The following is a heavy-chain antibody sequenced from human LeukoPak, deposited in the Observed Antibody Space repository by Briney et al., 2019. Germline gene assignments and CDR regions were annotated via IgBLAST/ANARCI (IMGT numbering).Heavy chain of an antibody. Sequence: GGSLRLSCVASGFTLSSYAMNWVRQAPGKGLEWVSTVGAGGGDTFYSDSVKGRFTISRDNSKNTLYLQMNSLRAEDTAVYYCAKDGGSTFFDYWGQGTLVTVSS. J-gene: IGHJ4*02. CDR3: AKDGGSTFFDY. CDR2: VGAGGGDT. CDR1: GFTLSSYA. V-gene: IGHV3-23*01. D-gene: IGHD5/OR15-5a*01.